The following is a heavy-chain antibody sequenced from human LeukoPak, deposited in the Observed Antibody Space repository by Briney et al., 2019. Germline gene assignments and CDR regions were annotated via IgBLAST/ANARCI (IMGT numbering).Heavy chain of an antibody. V-gene: IGHV3-30-3*01. J-gene: IGHJ4*02. Sequence: PGRSLRLSCAASGFTFNRYTIHWVRQAPGKGLEWVAVISYDGTNKYCADSVKGRFTISRDNSKNTLYLQMNSLRAEDTAVYYCARDQIRYCSSSSCSYFDYWGQGTLVTVSS. CDR2: ISYDGTNK. CDR3: ARDQIRYCSSSSCSYFDY. CDR1: GFTFNRYT. D-gene: IGHD2-2*01.